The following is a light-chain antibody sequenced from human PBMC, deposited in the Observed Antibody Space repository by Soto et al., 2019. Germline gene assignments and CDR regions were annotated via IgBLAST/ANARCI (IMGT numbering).Light chain of an antibody. CDR1: QDIAIY. J-gene: IGKJ1*01. V-gene: IGKV1-9*01. CDR3: QQYYSYLGTT. Sequence: DIQMTQSPSTLSASVGDRVTITCRVSQDIAIYLAWYQQKPGEAPKLLIYAASTLQSGVPSRFSGSGSGTDFTLTISCLQSEDFATYYCQQYYSYLGTTFGQGTKVDIK. CDR2: AAS.